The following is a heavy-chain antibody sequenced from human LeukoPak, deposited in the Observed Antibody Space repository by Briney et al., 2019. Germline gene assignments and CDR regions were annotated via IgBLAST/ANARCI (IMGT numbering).Heavy chain of an antibody. D-gene: IGHD4-17*01. CDR1: GGSISSSSYY. V-gene: IGHV4-39*07. J-gene: IGHJ6*02. CDR3: ARGPTPKLRTYYYYYYGMDV. CDR2: IYYSGST. Sequence: SETLSLTCTVSGGSISSSSYYWGWIRQPPGKGLEWIGSIYYSGSTNYNPSLKSRVTISVDTSKNQFSLKLSSVTAADTAVYYCARGPTPKLRTYYYYYYGMDVWGQGTTVTVSS.